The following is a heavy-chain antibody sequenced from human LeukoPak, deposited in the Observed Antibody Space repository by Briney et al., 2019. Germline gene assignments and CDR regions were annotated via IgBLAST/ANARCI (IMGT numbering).Heavy chain of an antibody. CDR1: GYTFTSYG. CDR3: ARAAKGYSSSWYFDY. CDR2: ISAYNGNT. J-gene: IGHJ4*02. Sequence: ASVKVSCKASGYTFTSYGISWVRQAPGQGLEWMGWISAYNGNTNYAQKLQGRVTMTTDTSTSTAYMELMSLRSDDTAVYYCARAAKGYSSSWYFDYWGQGTLVTVSS. D-gene: IGHD6-13*01. V-gene: IGHV1-18*01.